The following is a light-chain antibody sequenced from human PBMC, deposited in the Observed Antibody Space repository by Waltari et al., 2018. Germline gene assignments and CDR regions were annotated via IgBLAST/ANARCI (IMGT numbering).Light chain of an antibody. CDR3: HQYFAPPYT. CDR2: WAS. V-gene: IGKV4-1*01. J-gene: IGKJ2*01. Sequence: DIVMTQSPDSLTVSLGERATLNCKSTPSLLYYSNNKNYISWYQQKPGQAPKLLIYWASTRDSGVPDRFSGSGSETDFTLTISSLQAEDVAVYHCHQYFAPPYTFGRGTKLEIK. CDR1: PSLLYYSNNKNY.